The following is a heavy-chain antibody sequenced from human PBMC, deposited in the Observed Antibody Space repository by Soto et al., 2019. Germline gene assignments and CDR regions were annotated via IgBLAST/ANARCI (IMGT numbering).Heavy chain of an antibody. CDR3: AKDRIVVVPAAKSPACTNGVCYTNVLYDY. D-gene: IGHD2-8*01. V-gene: IGHV3-23*01. CDR2: ISGSGGST. J-gene: IGHJ4*02. CDR1: GLTFSSYS. Sequence: PGGSLRLSCAASGLTFSSYSMSWVRQAPGKGLEWVSAISGSGGSTYYADSVKGRFTISRDNSKNTLYLQMNSLRAEDTAVYYCAKDRIVVVPAAKSPACTNGVCYTNVLYDYWGQGNLVTVSS.